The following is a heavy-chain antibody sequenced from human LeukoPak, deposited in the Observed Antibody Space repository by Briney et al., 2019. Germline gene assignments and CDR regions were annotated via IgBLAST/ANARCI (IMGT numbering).Heavy chain of an antibody. CDR1: GGSVSSGSFY. J-gene: IGHJ1*01. CDR2: IYYSGST. D-gene: IGHD3-10*01. V-gene: IGHV4-61*01. CDR3: ARALRGSPPSHH. Sequence: PSETLSLTCTVSGGSVSSGSFYWNWIRQPPGKGLEWIGYIYYSGSTSYNPSLKSRVTISVDTSKNQFSLKLSSVTAADTAVYYCARALRGSPPSHHWGKATLVTVS.